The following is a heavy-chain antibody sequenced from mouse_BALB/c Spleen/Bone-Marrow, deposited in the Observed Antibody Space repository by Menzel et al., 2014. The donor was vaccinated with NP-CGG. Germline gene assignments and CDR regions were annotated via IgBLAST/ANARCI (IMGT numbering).Heavy chain of an antibody. CDR3: ARDSGRGNFDY. CDR2: SRNRRNDYTT. J-gene: IGHJ2*01. CDR1: GFTFSDFY. D-gene: IGHD4-1*01. V-gene: IGHV7-1*02. Sequence: DVMLVESGGGLVQPGGSLRLSCAPSGFTFSDFYMEWVRQPPGKRLEWIAASRNRRNDYTTEYSASVKGRFIVSRDTSQSILYLQMNALRAEDTAIYYCARDSGRGNFDYWGQGTTLTVSS.